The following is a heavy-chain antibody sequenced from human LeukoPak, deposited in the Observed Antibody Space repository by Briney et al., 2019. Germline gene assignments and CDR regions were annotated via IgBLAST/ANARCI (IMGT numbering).Heavy chain of an antibody. J-gene: IGHJ4*02. D-gene: IGHD3-16*01. Sequence: GRSLRLSCTASGFSFGDCGVSWVRQAPGKGLEWVGFIRSKAYGGTTEYAASAKGRFTISRDDSKSIAYLQMNSLKTEDTAVYYCTREGRGSDAFDYWGQGTLVTVSS. CDR1: GFSFGDCG. CDR3: TREGRGSDAFDY. CDR2: IRSKAYGGTT. V-gene: IGHV3-49*04.